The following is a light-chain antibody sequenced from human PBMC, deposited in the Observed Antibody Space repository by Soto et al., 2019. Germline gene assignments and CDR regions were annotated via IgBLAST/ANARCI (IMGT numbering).Light chain of an antibody. CDR1: DSNIGAGFG. J-gene: IGLJ3*02. V-gene: IGLV1-40*01. CDR3: QSYDSSEVV. CDR2: ANN. Sequence: QSVLTQPPSVSGAPGQRVTISCAGSDSNIGAGFGVHWYQLLPGTAPKLLIYANNNRPSGVPDRFSGSMSATSAFLAITGLQAEDEADYYCQSYDSSEVVFGGGTKVTVL.